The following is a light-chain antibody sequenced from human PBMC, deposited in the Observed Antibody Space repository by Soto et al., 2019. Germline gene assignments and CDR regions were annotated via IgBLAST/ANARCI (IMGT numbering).Light chain of an antibody. J-gene: IGLJ7*01. CDR3: GTWDSSLTTFV. CDR1: SSNIGKYY. Sequence: QSVLTQPPSVSAAPGQKVTMSCSGSSSNIGKYYVSWHQQLPGTAPKLLIYENDKRPSGIPDRISGSKSGTSATLGITGLQTGDEADYYCGTWDSSLTTFVFGTGTQLTVL. V-gene: IGLV1-51*02. CDR2: END.